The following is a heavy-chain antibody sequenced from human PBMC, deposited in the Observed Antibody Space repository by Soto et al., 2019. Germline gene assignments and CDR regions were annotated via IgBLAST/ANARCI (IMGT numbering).Heavy chain of an antibody. CDR1: GFSLSTSGVG. J-gene: IGHJ4*02. V-gene: IGHV2-5*02. CDR2: IYWDDDK. CDR3: AHRGYYGSGSYSYYFDY. D-gene: IGHD3-10*01. Sequence: QITLKESGPTLVKPTQTLTLTCTFSGFSLSTSGVGVGWIRQPPGKALEWLALIYWDDDKRYSPSLKSRLTITKDTSKNQVVLTMTNMEPVDTATYYCAHRGYYGSGSYSYYFDYWGQGTLVTVSS.